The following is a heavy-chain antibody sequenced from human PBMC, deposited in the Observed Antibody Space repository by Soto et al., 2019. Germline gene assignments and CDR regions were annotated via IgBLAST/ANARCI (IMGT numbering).Heavy chain of an antibody. Sequence: QLQLVQSGTEVKEPGSSVKVSCKASGGTFSTSSFVWVRQGPGQGLEWMGGIIPIFTRTNFAQKFQGRVTCSADESTRTTYMELRSLTSEDTAIYYCAREVVRSTAGDSWGQGTLVTVSS. V-gene: IGHV1-69*01. CDR2: IIPIFTRT. D-gene: IGHD2-21*01. J-gene: IGHJ4*02. CDR1: GGTFSTSS. CDR3: AREVVRSTAGDS.